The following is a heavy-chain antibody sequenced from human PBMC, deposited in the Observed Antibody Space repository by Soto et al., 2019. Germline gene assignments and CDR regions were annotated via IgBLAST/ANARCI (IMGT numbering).Heavy chain of an antibody. Sequence: GGSLRLSCEASGFDFNNHWMSWVRQTPGKGLEWVAAIKQDGSDKYYVDSVKGRFTLSRDNAKNSLYLQMNSLRAEDTAVYYCARYCSGSGCKPYYYYFYVDVWGKGTTVTVSS. CDR3: ARYCSGSGCKPYYYYFYVDV. V-gene: IGHV3-7*01. CDR1: GFDFNNHW. J-gene: IGHJ6*03. D-gene: IGHD2-15*01. CDR2: IKQDGSDK.